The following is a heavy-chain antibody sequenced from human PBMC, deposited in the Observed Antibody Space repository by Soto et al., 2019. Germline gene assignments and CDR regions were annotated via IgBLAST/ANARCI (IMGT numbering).Heavy chain of an antibody. Sequence: GGSLRLSCAASGFTFSSYGMHWVRQAPGKGLEWVAVISYDGSNKYYADSVKGRFTISRDNSKNTLYLQMNSLRAEDTAVYYCAKGFLSGSYIDYYYYGMDVWGQGTTVTVSS. CDR2: ISYDGSNK. J-gene: IGHJ6*02. V-gene: IGHV3-30*18. CDR1: GFTFSSYG. CDR3: AKGFLSGSYIDYYYYGMDV. D-gene: IGHD1-26*01.